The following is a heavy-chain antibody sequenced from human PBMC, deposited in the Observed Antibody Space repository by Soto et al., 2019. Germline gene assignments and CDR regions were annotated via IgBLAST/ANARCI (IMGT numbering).Heavy chain of an antibody. D-gene: IGHD3-16*01. J-gene: IGHJ4*02. V-gene: IGHV3-21*01. CDR2: ISYSSSNI. CDR3: ARDPERCFPDY. CDR1: GFTFSSYG. Sequence: PGGSLRLSCAASGFTFSSYGMHWVRQAPGKGLEWVASISYSSSNIYYADSVKGRFTISRDNAKNSLYLQMNSLRAEDTAVYYCARDPERCFPDYWGQGTLVTVSS.